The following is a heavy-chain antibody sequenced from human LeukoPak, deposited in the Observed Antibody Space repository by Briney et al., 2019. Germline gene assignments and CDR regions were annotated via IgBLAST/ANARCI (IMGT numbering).Heavy chain of an antibody. D-gene: IGHD3-16*01. CDR3: ARHGPPRAGWGRKYYYMDV. CDR2: INHRGST. Sequence: SETLSLTCTVSGDSISNYYWNWIRQPPGKGLEWIGEINHRGSTNYNPSLKSRVTISVDTSKNQFSLKLSSVTAADTAVYYCARHGPPRAGWGRKYYYMDVWGKGTTVTISS. J-gene: IGHJ6*03. CDR1: GDSISNYY. V-gene: IGHV4-34*01.